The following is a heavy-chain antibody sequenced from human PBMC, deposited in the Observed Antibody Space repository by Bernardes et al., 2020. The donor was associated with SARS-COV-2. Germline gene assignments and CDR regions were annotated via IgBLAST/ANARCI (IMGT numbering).Heavy chain of an antibody. V-gene: IGHV3-7*03. CDR2: INQDGSGK. Sequence: GGSLRLSCAASGFTFRNYWMTWVRQAPGKGLEWVANINQDGSGKYYVDSVKGRFTISRDNAKNSLYLQMNSLRADDTAVYFCTRDVSGTYWRHYVDCCRQGSLVTVSS. J-gene: IGHJ4*02. CDR3: TRDVSGTYWRHYVDC. CDR1: GFTFRNYW. D-gene: IGHD1-26*01.